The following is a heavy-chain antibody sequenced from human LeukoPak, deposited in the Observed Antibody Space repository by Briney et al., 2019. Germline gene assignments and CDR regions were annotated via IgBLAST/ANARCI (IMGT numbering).Heavy chain of an antibody. D-gene: IGHD3-16*01. Sequence: GGSLRLSCAASGFTFSSYAMSWVRQAPGKGLEWVSAISGSGGSTYYADSVKGRFTISRDNAKNSLYLQMNSLRAEDTAVYYCARDLATSRGRDAFDIWGQGTMVTVSS. CDR3: ARDLATSRGRDAFDI. V-gene: IGHV3-23*01. CDR2: ISGSGGST. J-gene: IGHJ3*02. CDR1: GFTFSSYA.